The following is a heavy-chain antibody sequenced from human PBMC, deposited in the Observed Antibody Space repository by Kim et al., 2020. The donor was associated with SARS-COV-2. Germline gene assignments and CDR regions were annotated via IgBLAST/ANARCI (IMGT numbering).Heavy chain of an antibody. V-gene: IGHV4-34*01. Sequence: SETLSLTCAVYGGSFSGYYWSWIRQPPGKGLEWIGEINHSGSTNYNPSLKSRVTISVDTSKNQFSLKLSSVTAADTAVYYCALLHYDILTGYYRDDYWGQGTLVTVSS. CDR3: ALLHYDILTGYYRDDY. J-gene: IGHJ4*02. CDR2: INHSGST. CDR1: GGSFSGYY. D-gene: IGHD3-9*01.